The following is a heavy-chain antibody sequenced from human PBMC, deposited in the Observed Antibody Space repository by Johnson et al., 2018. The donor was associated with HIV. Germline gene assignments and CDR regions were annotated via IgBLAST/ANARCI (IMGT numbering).Heavy chain of an antibody. D-gene: IGHD5-18*01. J-gene: IGHJ3*02. V-gene: IGHV3-30*18. CDR2: ISYDGSNK. CDR1: GFTVSSNY. CDR3: AKASLRGYSYVSYAFDI. Sequence: VQLVESGGGLVQPGGSLRLSCAASGFTVSSNYMSWVRQAPGKGLEWVAVISYDGSNKYYADSVKGRFTISRDNSKNTLYLHMISLRVEDTAVYYCAKASLRGYSYVSYAFDIWGQGTMVTVSS.